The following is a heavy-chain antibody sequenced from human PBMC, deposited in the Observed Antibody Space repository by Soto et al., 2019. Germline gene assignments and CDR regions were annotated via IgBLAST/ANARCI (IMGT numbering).Heavy chain of an antibody. CDR1: GFTFSSYA. Sequence: GGSLRLSCAASGFTFSSYAMHWVRQAPGKGLEWVAVISYDGSNKYYADSVKGRFTISRDNSKNTLYLQMNSLRAEDTAVYYCARDRQIYDFWSDGINYWGQGTLVTVPS. CDR2: ISYDGSNK. D-gene: IGHD3-3*01. V-gene: IGHV3-30-3*01. CDR3: ARDRQIYDFWSDGINY. J-gene: IGHJ4*02.